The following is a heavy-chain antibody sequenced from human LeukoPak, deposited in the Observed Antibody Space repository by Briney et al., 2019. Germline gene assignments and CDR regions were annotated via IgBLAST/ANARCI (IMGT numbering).Heavy chain of an antibody. Sequence: SQTLSLTCAISGDSVSSNSAAWNWIRQSPSRGLEWLGRTYYRSKWYNDYAVSVKSRITINPDTSKNQFSLQLNSVTPEDTAVYYCARLTVRGAYYYYYYMDVWGKGTTVTVSS. CDR1: GDSVSSNSAA. J-gene: IGHJ6*03. CDR3: ARLTVRGAYYYYYYMDV. CDR2: TYYRSKWYN. D-gene: IGHD3-10*01. V-gene: IGHV6-1*01.